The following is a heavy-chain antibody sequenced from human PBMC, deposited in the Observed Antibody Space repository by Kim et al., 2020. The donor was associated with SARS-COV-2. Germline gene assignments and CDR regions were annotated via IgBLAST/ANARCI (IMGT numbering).Heavy chain of an antibody. CDR3: SRLTIARNNWFDP. J-gene: IGHJ5*02. CDR1: GGSISSSSYY. V-gene: IGHV4-39*01. CDR2: IYYSGST. D-gene: IGHD4-4*01. Sequence: SETLSLTCTVSGGSISSSSYYWGWIRQPPGKGLEWIGSIYYSGSTYYNPSLKSRVTISVDASKNQFSLNLSSVTAADTAVYYCSRLTIARNNWFDPCGQG.